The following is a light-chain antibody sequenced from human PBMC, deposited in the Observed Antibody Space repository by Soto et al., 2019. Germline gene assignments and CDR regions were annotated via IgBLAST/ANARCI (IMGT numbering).Light chain of an antibody. Sequence: QSVLTQPPSASGTPGQRVTISCSGSSSNIGSNTVNWYQQHPGKAPKLMIYEVSNRPSGVSNRFSGSKSGNTASLTISGLQAEDEADYYCSSYTSSSTFYVFGTGTKLTVL. CDR1: SSNIGSNT. V-gene: IGLV2-14*01. CDR3: SSYTSSSTFYV. CDR2: EVS. J-gene: IGLJ1*01.